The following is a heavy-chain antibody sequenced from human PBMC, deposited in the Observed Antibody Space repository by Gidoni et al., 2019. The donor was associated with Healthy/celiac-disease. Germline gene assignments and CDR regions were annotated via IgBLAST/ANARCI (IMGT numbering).Heavy chain of an antibody. J-gene: IGHJ4*02. CDR3: ARDGNYGDYPGVFDY. D-gene: IGHD4-17*01. V-gene: IGHV3-30*04. CDR2: ISYDGSNK. Sequence: QVQLVESGGGVVQPGRSLRLSCAASGFPFSSYAMHWVRLAPGKGLEWVAVISYDGSNKYYADYVKGRFTISRDNSKNTLYLQMNSLRAEDTAVYYCARDGNYGDYPGVFDYWGQGTLVTVSS. CDR1: GFPFSSYA.